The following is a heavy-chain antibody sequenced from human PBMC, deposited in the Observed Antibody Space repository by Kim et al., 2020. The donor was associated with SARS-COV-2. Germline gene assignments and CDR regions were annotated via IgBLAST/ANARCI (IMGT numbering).Heavy chain of an antibody. J-gene: IGHJ4*02. CDR1: GFTVSSNY. CDR3: EVSFFGLLTGYYNGPFDY. V-gene: IGHV3-66*01. CDR2: IYSGGST. D-gene: IGHD3-9*01. Sequence: GGSLRLSCAASGFTVSSNYMSWVRQAPGKGLEWVSVIYSGGSTYYADSVMGRFTISRDNSKNTLYLQMNSLRAEDTAVYYCEVSFFGLLTGYYNGPFDYWGQGALFTVSS.